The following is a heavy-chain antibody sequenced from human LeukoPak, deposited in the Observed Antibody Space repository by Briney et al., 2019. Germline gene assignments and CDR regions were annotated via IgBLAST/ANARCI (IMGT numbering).Heavy chain of an antibody. D-gene: IGHD5-12*01. CDR1: GGSISSYY. J-gene: IGHJ4*02. CDR2: IYTSGST. CDR3: ARSRYSGYDFLFDY. Sequence: PSETLSLTCTVSGGSISSYYWSWIRQPAGKGLEWIGRIYTSGSTNYNPSLKSRVTMSVDTSKNQFSLKLSSVTAADTAVYYCARSRYSGYDFLFDYWGQGTLVTVSS. V-gene: IGHV4-4*07.